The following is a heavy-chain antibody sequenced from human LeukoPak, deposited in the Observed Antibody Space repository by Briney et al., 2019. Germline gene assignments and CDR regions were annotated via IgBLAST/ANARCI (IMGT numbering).Heavy chain of an antibody. J-gene: IGHJ4*02. Sequence: SVKVSCKASGGTFSSYAISWVRQAPGQGLEWMGGIIPIFGTANYAQKFQGRVTITADKSTSTAYMELSSLRSEDTAVYYCARDPTYYYGSGSYFTGDYWGQGTLSPSPQ. CDR1: GGTFSSYA. CDR3: ARDPTYYYGSGSYFTGDY. CDR2: IIPIFGTA. V-gene: IGHV1-69*06. D-gene: IGHD3-10*01.